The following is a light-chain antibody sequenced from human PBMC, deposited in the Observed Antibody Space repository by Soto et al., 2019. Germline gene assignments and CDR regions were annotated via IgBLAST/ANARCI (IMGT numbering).Light chain of an antibody. CDR1: QGIGNY. V-gene: IGKV1-6*01. Sequence: AIQMTQSPSSLSASVGDRVIITCRASQGIGNYLGWYQKKPEKAPELLIYDASSLRSGVPSRFSGTGSGTDFTLTIRCLQPEGFAPYHCPHDYSSPLAFGGGPLVEIK. J-gene: IGKJ4*01. CDR2: DAS. CDR3: PHDYSSPLA.